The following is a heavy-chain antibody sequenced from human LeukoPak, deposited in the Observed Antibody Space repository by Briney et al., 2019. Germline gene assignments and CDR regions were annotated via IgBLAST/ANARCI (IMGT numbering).Heavy chain of an antibody. Sequence: GSLRLSCAASGFTFSSYAMSWVRQAPGKGLEWVSAISGSGGSTYYADSVKGRFTISRDNSKNTLYLQMNSLRAEDTAVYYCAKASYLYSSGTAGAFDIWGQGTMVTVSS. CDR3: AKASYLYSSGTAGAFDI. V-gene: IGHV3-23*01. D-gene: IGHD6-19*01. CDR2: ISGSGGST. CDR1: GFTFSSYA. J-gene: IGHJ3*02.